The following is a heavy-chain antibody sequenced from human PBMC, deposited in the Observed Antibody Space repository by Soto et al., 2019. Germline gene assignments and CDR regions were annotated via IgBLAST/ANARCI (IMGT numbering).Heavy chain of an antibody. CDR1: GFTFSSYA. D-gene: IGHD6-19*01. J-gene: IGHJ6*02. CDR2: ISYDGSNK. CDR3: SSRSRGWSPLPYYYYGMDV. V-gene: IGHV3-30-3*01. Sequence: QVQLVESGGVVVQPGRSLRLSCAASGFTFSSYAMHWVRQAPGKGLEWVAVISYDGSNKYCADAVKGRFTISRDNSKNTMYLQMNRLRAEGTAVYYCSSRSRGWSPLPYYYYGMDVWGQGTTVTVSS.